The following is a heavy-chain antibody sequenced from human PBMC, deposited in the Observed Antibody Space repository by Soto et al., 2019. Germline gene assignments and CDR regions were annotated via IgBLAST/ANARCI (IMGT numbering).Heavy chain of an antibody. CDR1: GGSISSSSYY. CDR2: IYYSGST. Sequence: SETLSLTCTVSGGSISSSSYYWGWIRQPPGKGLEWIGSIYYSGSTYYNPSLKSRVTISVDTSKNQFSLKLSSVTAADTAVYYCARRFGYDFWSGYYYYYGMDVWGQGTTVNVSS. J-gene: IGHJ6*02. CDR3: ARRFGYDFWSGYYYYYGMDV. D-gene: IGHD3-3*01. V-gene: IGHV4-39*01.